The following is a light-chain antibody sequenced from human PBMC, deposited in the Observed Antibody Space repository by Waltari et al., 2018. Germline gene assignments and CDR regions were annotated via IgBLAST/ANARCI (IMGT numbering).Light chain of an antibody. CDR3: QAWDRSAGV. CDR2: QDD. J-gene: IGLJ2*01. CDR1: KLGDKN. V-gene: IGLV3-1*01. Sequence: SYELAQPPSVSVSPGQTASITCSGNKLGDKNICWYQQKPGRSPVLVIFQDDKRPSEIPERFSGSNSENTATLIISATQAMDEADYYCQAWDRSAGVFGGGTKLTVL.